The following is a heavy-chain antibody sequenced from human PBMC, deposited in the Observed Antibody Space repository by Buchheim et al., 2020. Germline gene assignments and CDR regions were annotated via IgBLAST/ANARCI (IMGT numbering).Heavy chain of an antibody. J-gene: IGHJ4*02. Sequence: QVQLQESGPGLVKPSGTLSLTCAVSGDSISSSNWWTWVRQPPGKGLEWIGEILHSGTTNYNPSLKSRVNMSLARSKKEFSMKLSSVTAADTAVYYCARLKGIVGASRGDYFDYWGQG. CDR3: ARLKGIVGASRGDYFDY. CDR2: ILHSGTT. D-gene: IGHD1-26*01. V-gene: IGHV4-4*02. CDR1: GDSISSSNW.